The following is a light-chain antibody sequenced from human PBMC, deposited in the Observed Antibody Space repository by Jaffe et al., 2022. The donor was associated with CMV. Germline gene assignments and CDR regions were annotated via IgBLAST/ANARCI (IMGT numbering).Light chain of an antibody. CDR3: QQTYSTPYT. CDR1: QSVTNY. V-gene: IGKV1-39*01. J-gene: IGKJ2*01. CDR2: SAS. Sequence: DTQMTQSPSSLSASVGDRVTITCRASQSVTNYLNWYQQKSGTAPNLLIYSASSLQTGVPSRFSGSGSGTDFTLTISSLQPEDSATYYCQQTYSTPYTFGQGTKLEIK.